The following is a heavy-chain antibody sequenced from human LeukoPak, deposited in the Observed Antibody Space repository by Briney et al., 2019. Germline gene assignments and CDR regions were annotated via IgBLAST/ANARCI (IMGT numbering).Heavy chain of an antibody. J-gene: IGHJ4*02. CDR2: ISSSSSYM. Sequence: GGSLRLSCAASGFTFSSYSMNWVRQAPGKGLEWVSSISSSSSYMYYADSVKGRFTISRDNAKNSLYLQMNSLRAEDTAVYYCARGDVADVVYWGQGTLVTVSS. V-gene: IGHV3-21*01. D-gene: IGHD2-21*01. CDR3: ARGDVADVVY. CDR1: GFTFSSYS.